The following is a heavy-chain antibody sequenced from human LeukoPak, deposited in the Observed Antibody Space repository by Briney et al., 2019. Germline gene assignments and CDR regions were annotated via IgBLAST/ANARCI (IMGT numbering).Heavy chain of an antibody. Sequence: SETLSLTCTVSGGSISSGTYYWGWIRQPPGKGLEWIGSMYYSGSTYYNPSLKSRVTISLDTSKNQFSLKLSSVTAADTAVYYCARDTVGATFPGAFDIWGQGTIVTVSS. V-gene: IGHV4-39*07. CDR3: ARDTVGATFPGAFDI. J-gene: IGHJ3*02. CDR1: GGSISSGTYY. D-gene: IGHD1-26*01. CDR2: MYYSGST.